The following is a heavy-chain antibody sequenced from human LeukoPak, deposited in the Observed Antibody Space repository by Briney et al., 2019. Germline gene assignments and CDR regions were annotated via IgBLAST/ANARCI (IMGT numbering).Heavy chain of an antibody. J-gene: IGHJ4*02. V-gene: IGHV3-7*01. Sequence: GGSLRLSCAASGFTFSAYSMNWVRQAPGKGLEWVANIKQDGSEEYYVDSVKGRFTISRDNAKNSLFLQMNSLRAEDTAVYYCARYRLVWLPAPVFDYWGPGTLVTVSS. CDR1: GFTFSAYS. CDR2: IKQDGSEE. CDR3: ARYRLVWLPAPVFDY. D-gene: IGHD6-19*01.